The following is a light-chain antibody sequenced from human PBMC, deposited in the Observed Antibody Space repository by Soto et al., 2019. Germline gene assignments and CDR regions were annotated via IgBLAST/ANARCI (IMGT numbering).Light chain of an antibody. V-gene: IGLV2-18*02. CDR3: SSYTSRSTVV. CDR2: EVS. J-gene: IGLJ2*01. Sequence: QSALTQPPSVSGSPGQSVTISCTGTSSDVGSYNRVSWYQQPPGTVPKLMIYEVSNRPSGVPDRFSGSKSGNTASLTISGLQAEDEADYYCSSYTSRSTVVFGGGTKLTVL. CDR1: SSDVGSYNR.